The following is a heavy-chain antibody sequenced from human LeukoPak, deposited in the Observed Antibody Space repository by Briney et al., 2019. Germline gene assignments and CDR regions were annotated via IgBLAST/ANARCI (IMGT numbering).Heavy chain of an antibody. J-gene: IGHJ6*02. CDR2: INHSGST. D-gene: IGHD3-10*01. CDR3: ARGRRPMVYYYYGMDV. CDR1: GGSFSGYY. V-gene: IGHV4-34*01. Sequence: PSETLSLTCAVYGGSFSGYYWSWIRQPPGKGLEWIGEINHSGSTNYNPSLKGRVTISVDTSKNQFSLKLSSVTAADTAVYYCARGRRPMVYYYYGMDVWGQGTTVTVSS.